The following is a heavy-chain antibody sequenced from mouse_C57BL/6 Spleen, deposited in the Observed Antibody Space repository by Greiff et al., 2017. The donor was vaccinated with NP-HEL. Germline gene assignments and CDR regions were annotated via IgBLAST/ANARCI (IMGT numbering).Heavy chain of an antibody. CDR2: INPYNGGT. CDR1: GYTFTDYY. D-gene: IGHD2-1*01. V-gene: IGHV1-19*01. J-gene: IGHJ2*01. CDR3: ARRNYGNFYYFDY. Sequence: VQLQQSGPVLVKPGASVKMSCKASGYTFTDYYMNWVKQSHGKSLEWIGVINPYNGGTSYNQKFKGKATLTVDKSSSTAYMELNSLTSEDSAVYYCARRNYGNFYYFDYWGQGTTLTVSS.